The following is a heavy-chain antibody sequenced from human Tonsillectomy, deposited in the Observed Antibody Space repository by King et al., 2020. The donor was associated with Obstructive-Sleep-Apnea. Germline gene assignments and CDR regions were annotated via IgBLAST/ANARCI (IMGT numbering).Heavy chain of an antibody. Sequence: VQLQESGPGLVKPSENLSLTCTVSGSSISSGYYWGWIRQPPGKGLEWIGSIYHSGSTYYNPSLKSRVTISVDTSKNQFSLKLSSVTAADTAVYYCARVATGTTWGQGTLVTVSS. CDR3: ARVATGTT. J-gene: IGHJ5*02. D-gene: IGHD1-1*01. CDR2: IYHSGST. V-gene: IGHV4-38-2*02. CDR1: GSSISSGYY.